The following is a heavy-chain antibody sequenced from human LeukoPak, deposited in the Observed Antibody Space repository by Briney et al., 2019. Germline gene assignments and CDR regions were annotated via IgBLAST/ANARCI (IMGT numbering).Heavy chain of an antibody. D-gene: IGHD2-2*01. CDR1: GGSFSGYY. J-gene: IGHJ4*02. CDR2: INHSGST. CDR3: ARFSASATFGY. V-gene: IGHV4-34*01. Sequence: SETLSLTCAVYGGSFSGYYWSWIRQPPGKGLEWIGEINHSGSTNYNPSLKSRVTISVDTSKNQFSLKLSSVTAADTAVYYCARFSASATFGYWGQGTLVTVSS.